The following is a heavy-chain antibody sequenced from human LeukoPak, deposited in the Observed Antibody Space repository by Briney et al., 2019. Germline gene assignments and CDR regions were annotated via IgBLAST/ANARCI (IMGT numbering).Heavy chain of an antibody. CDR2: ISWNSGSI. D-gene: IGHD3-10*01. CDR1: GFTFDDYA. V-gene: IGHV3-9*01. CDR3: AKGCGSGSYYNYYYYYGMDV. Sequence: GRSLRLSCAASGFTFDDYAMHWVRQAPGKGLEGVSGISWNSGSIGYADSVKGRFTISRDNAKNSLYLQMNSLRAEDTALYYCAKGCGSGSYYNYYYYYGMDVWGQGTTVTVSS. J-gene: IGHJ6*02.